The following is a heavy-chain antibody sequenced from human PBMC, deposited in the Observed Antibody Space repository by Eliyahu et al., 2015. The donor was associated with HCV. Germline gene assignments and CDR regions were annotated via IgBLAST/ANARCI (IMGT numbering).Heavy chain of an antibody. CDR2: IWNDGTKK. Sequence: QVQLAESGGGVVXPGRSLXLXCAASGFPFXXYGMHWVRQAPGKGLEWVALIWNDGTKKDYADSVKGRFIISRDNSKNTLFLQMNSLRAEDTAVYYCARVATSSQYYHSYNMDVWGQGTKVTVSS. V-gene: IGHV3-33*01. CDR1: GFPFXXYG. J-gene: IGHJ6*02. CDR3: ARVATSSQYYHSYNMDV.